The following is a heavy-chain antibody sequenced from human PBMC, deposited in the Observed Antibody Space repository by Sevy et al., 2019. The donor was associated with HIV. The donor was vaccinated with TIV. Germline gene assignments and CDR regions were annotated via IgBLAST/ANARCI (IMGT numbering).Heavy chain of an antibody. D-gene: IGHD4-4*01. V-gene: IGHV3-49*03. CDR3: TSVVRVTADNYYYGMDV. J-gene: IGHJ6*02. Sequence: GGSLRLSCTASGFTFGDYAMSWFRQAPGKGLEWVGFIRSKAYGGTTEYASSVKCRFTISRDDSKSIAYLQMNSLKTEGTAVYYCTSVVRVTADNYYYGMDVWGQGTTVTVSS. CDR2: IRSKAYGGTT. CDR1: GFTFGDYA.